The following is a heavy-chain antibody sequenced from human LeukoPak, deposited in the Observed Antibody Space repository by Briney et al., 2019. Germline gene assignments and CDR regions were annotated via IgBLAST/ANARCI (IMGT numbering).Heavy chain of an antibody. D-gene: IGHD2-21*02. V-gene: IGHV3-23*01. CDR3: AKSLRDRYGDCLED. J-gene: IGHJ4*02. CDR1: GFTFSSYA. Sequence: PGGSLRLSCAASGFTFSSYAMSWVRQAPGKGLEWVSAISGSGGSTYYADSVKGRFTISRDTSKNTVSLQMDSLRGEDTAVYYCAKSLRDRYGDCLEDWGQGTLVTVSS. CDR2: ISGSGGST.